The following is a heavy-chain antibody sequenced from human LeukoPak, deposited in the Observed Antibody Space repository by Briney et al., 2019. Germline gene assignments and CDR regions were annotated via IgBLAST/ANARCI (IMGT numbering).Heavy chain of an antibody. CDR3: AAYCSGGSCSWAQDVFDI. CDR1: GYTFLTSF. D-gene: IGHD2-15*01. Sequence: ASVKVSYKASGYTFLTSFLHWVRQAPGQGLEWMGVIDPSGGSATYSQKFQGRVTMSRDTSTTTVYMELNSLTSEDTAVFFCAAYCSGGSCSWAQDVFDIWGQGTMVTISS. CDR2: IDPSGGSA. J-gene: IGHJ3*02. V-gene: IGHV1-46*01.